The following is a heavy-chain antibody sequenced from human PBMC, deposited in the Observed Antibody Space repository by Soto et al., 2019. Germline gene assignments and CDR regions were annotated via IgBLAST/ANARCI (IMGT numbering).Heavy chain of an antibody. CDR3: ASATTSGPGGGTTTSFDY. CDR1: GYTFTVYY. D-gene: IGHD1-26*01. CDR2: INPNSGGT. Sequence: EASVKVACKSSGYTFTVYYMHWVRKAPGQGLEWMGWINPNSGGTNYAQKFQGWVTMTRDTSISTAYMELSRLRSDDTAVYYCASATTSGPGGGTTTSFDYWGQGTLVTVSS. J-gene: IGHJ4*02. V-gene: IGHV1-2*04.